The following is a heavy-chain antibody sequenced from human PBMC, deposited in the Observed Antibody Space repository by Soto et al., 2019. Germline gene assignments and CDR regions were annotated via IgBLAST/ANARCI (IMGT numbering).Heavy chain of an antibody. CDR3: VRAQARQLLLAWFDA. J-gene: IGHJ5*02. V-gene: IGHV1-2*02. Sequence: QVQLVQSGAEVKKPGASVTVSCEASGYTFIADFIHWVRQAPGQGLEWMGWIYPDTGGTNSAQKFRDRVTMTRDTSVRKAYIEVNGLKSDDTAVYYCVRAQARQLLLAWFDAWGQGTLVTVSS. CDR2: IYPDTGGT. CDR1: GYTFIADF. D-gene: IGHD2-2*01.